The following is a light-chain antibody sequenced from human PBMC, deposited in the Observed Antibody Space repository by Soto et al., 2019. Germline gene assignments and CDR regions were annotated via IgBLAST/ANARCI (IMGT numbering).Light chain of an antibody. CDR3: QQYNDWPRT. CDR1: QTVRSN. V-gene: IGKV3-15*01. Sequence: EIVMTQSPSTLSLSTGERDTLSCRASQTVRSNLVWYQQKAGQAPRVLIHGASTRAPGIPDRFSGSGAGTDFTLTISSLQSEDFAVYYCQQYNDWPRTFGQGTKV. CDR2: GAS. J-gene: IGKJ1*01.